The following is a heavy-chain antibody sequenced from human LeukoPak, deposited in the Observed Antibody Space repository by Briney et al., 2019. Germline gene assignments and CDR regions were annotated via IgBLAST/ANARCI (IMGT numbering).Heavy chain of an antibody. CDR3: AKDMPGEGIAAAGFDY. D-gene: IGHD6-13*01. CDR1: GFTFDDYA. CDR2: ISWNSGSI. Sequence: PGGSLRLSCAASGFTFDDYAMHWVRQAPGKGLEWVSGISWNSGSIGYADSVKGRFTISRDNAKNSLYLQMNSLRAEDTALYYCAKDMPGEGIAAAGFDYWGQGTLVTVSS. J-gene: IGHJ4*02. V-gene: IGHV3-9*01.